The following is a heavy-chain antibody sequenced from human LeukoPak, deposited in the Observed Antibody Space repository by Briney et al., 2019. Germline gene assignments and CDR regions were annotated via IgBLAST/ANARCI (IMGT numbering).Heavy chain of an antibody. CDR2: ISGRSDYI. V-gene: IGHV3-21*06. J-gene: IGHJ3*02. CDR3: ARELWLKVFDI. Sequence: PGGSLILSCAASGFTFSTYSVNWVRQAPGKGLEWVSAISGRSDYIFYADSVRGRFTISRDNAKNSLYLQMNNLRAEDTAVYYCARELWLKVFDIWGQGTMVTVSS. D-gene: IGHD3-10*01. CDR1: GFTFSTYS.